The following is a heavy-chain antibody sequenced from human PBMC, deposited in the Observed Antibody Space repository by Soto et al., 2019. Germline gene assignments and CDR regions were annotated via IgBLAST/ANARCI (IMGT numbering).Heavy chain of an antibody. J-gene: IGHJ6*02. V-gene: IGHV4-34*01. CDR3: ARDHYYGSGSYSTSYYYYYYGMDV. CDR1: GGSFSGYY. Sequence: PSETLSLTCAVYGGSFSGYYWSWIRQPPGKGLEWIGEINHSGSTNYNPSLKSRVTISVDTSKNQFSLKLSSVTAADTAVYYCARDHYYGSGSYSTSYYYYYYGMDVWGQGTTVTVSS. CDR2: INHSGST. D-gene: IGHD3-10*01.